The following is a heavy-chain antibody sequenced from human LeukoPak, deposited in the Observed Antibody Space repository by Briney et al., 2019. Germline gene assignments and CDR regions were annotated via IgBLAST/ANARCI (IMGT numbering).Heavy chain of an antibody. CDR1: GGSISSYY. J-gene: IGHJ3*02. CDR3: ARGETLSDAFDI. V-gene: IGHV4-4*07. Sequence: SETLSLTCTVSGGSISSYYWSWIRQPAGKGLEWIGRIYTSGSTNYNPSLKSRVTMSVDTSKNQLSLKLSSVTAADTAAYYCARGETLSDAFDIWGQGTMVTVSS. CDR2: IYTSGST.